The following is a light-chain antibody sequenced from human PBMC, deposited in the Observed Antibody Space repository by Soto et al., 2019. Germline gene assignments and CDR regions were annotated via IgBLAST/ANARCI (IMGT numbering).Light chain of an antibody. CDR1: QSVSSN. CDR3: QQYGLSLLT. CDR2: GAS. Sequence: EIVMTQSPATLSVSPGERATLSCRASQSVSSNLAWYQQKPGQAPRLLIYGASTRATGIPARFSGSGSGTDFTLTISRLEPEDFAVYYCQQYGLSLLTFGGGTKVDI. J-gene: IGKJ4*01. V-gene: IGKV3-15*01.